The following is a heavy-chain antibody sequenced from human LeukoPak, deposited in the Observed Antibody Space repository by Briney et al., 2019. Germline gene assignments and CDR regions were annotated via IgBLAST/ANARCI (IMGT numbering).Heavy chain of an antibody. D-gene: IGHD3-10*01. V-gene: IGHV3-23*01. Sequence: GGSLRLSCAASGFTFSSYAMSWVRQAPGKGLEWVSAISGSGGSTYYADSVKGRFTISRDNSKNTLYLQMNSLRAEDTAVYYCAKDRLWFGELYDYYYGMDVWGQGTTVTVSS. J-gene: IGHJ6*02. CDR1: GFTFSSYA. CDR3: AKDRLWFGELYDYYYGMDV. CDR2: ISGSGGST.